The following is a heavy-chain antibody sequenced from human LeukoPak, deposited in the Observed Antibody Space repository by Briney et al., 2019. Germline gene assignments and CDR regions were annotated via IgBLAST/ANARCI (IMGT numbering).Heavy chain of an antibody. CDR2: ISGSGGST. CDR1: GFTFSSYG. V-gene: IGHV3-23*01. CDR3: AKDGGVRGPDYYYYMDV. Sequence: GGTLRLSCAASGFTFSSYGMSWVRQAPGKGLEWVSAISGSGGSTYYADSVKGRFTISRDNSKNTLYLQMNGLGAADTAVYYCAKDGGVRGPDYYYYMDVWGKGTTVTISS. J-gene: IGHJ6*03. D-gene: IGHD3-10*01.